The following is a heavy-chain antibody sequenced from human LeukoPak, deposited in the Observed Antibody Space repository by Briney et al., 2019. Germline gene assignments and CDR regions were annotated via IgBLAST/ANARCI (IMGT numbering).Heavy chain of an antibody. J-gene: IGHJ3*02. CDR2: ISWNSSSI. V-gene: IGHV3-9*01. Sequence: GGSLRLSCVAPGFSFDDYGMHWVRQAPGKGLEWVSGISWNSSSIGYAGSVKGRFIISRDNAKNSLYLQMNSLRPEDTALYYCAKGGTGYHDAFDIWGQGTVVTVSS. D-gene: IGHD3/OR15-3a*01. CDR1: GFSFDDYG. CDR3: AKGGTGYHDAFDI.